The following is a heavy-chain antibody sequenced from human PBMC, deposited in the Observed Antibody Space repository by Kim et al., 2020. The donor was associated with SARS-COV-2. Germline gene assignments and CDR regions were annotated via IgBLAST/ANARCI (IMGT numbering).Heavy chain of an antibody. D-gene: IGHD4-17*01. V-gene: IGHV4-59*01. CDR3: ARVANGDYFDY. CDR2: T. J-gene: IGHJ4*02. Sequence: TNYNPSLKSRVTRTVDTSKNQFSLKLSSVTAADTAVYYCARVANGDYFDYWGQGTLVTVSS.